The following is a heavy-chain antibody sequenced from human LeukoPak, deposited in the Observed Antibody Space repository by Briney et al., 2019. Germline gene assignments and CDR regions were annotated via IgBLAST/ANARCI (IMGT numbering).Heavy chain of an antibody. CDR3: ARGLRSGSYYRNNWFDP. CDR2: INHSGST. J-gene: IGHJ5*02. V-gene: IGHV4-34*01. D-gene: IGHD3-10*01. Sequence: SETLSLTCAVYGGSFSGYHWSWIRQPPGKGLEWIGEINHSGSTNYNPSLKSRVTISVDTSKNQFSLKLSSVTAADTAVYYCARGLRSGSYYRNNWFDPWGQGTLVTVSS. CDR1: GGSFSGYH.